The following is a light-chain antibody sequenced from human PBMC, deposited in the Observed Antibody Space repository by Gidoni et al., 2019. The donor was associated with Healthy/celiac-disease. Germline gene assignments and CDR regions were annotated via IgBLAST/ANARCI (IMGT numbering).Light chain of an antibody. CDR3: QQSYSTPSIT. CDR1: QSISSY. Sequence: IQMTQSPSSLSASVGDRVTITCRASQSISSYLNWYQQKPGKAPKLLIYAASSVQSGVPSRFSGSGSGTDFTLTISSLQPEDFATYYCQQSYSTPSITFGQGTRLEIK. J-gene: IGKJ5*01. CDR2: AAS. V-gene: IGKV1-39*01.